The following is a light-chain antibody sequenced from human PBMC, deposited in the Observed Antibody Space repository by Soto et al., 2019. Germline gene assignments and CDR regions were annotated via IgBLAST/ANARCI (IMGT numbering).Light chain of an antibody. V-gene: IGLV1-40*01. CDR1: SSSIGAGSD. Sequence: QSVLTQPPSVSGAPGQRVTISCTGSSSSIGAGSDVHWYQQLPGTAPKLLIYVNNNRPSGVPDRFSGSKSGTSASLAITGLQAEDEADYYCQSYDRGLSGSVFGGGTKLTVL. CDR3: QSYDRGLSGSV. CDR2: VNN. J-gene: IGLJ2*01.